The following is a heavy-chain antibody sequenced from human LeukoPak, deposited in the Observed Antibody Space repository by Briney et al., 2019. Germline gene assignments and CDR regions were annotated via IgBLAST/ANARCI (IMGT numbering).Heavy chain of an antibody. V-gene: IGHV3-74*01. CDR2: IINDGSYT. Sequence: GGSLRLSCAASGFTFSPVWMHWVRQAPGKGLMWVSHIINDGSYTTYADSVKGRFTISRDNAKNSLYLQMNSLRAEDTAVYYCARGGYVNWGQGTLVTVSS. CDR3: ARGGYVN. J-gene: IGHJ4*02. D-gene: IGHD2-15*01. CDR1: GFTFSPVW.